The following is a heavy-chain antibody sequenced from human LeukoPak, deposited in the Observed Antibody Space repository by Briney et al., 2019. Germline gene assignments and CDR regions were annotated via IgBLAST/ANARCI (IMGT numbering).Heavy chain of an antibody. V-gene: IGHV4-39*07. J-gene: IGHJ2*01. CDR1: GGSISSSSYY. D-gene: IGHD5-18*01. Sequence: SETLSLTCTVSGGSISSSSYYWGWIRQPPGKGLEWIGSIYYSGSTYYNPSLKSRVTISVDTSKNQFSLKLSSVTAADTAVYYCARVDTANWYFDLWGRGTLVTVSS. CDR2: IYYSGST. CDR3: ARVDTANWYFDL.